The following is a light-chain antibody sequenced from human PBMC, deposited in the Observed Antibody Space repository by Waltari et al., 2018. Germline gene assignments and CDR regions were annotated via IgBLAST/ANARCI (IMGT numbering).Light chain of an antibody. CDR1: ESVSSN. J-gene: IGKJ4*01. CDR3: QQYYHWVA. Sequence: EIVMTQSPATLSVSPGERATLPSRASESVSSNVAWYQQKPGQAPRLLIYGASTRATGVPAKFRGSGSGTDFTLTISSLQSEDFAVYYCQQYYHWVAFGGGTWVQIK. V-gene: IGKV3-15*01. CDR2: GAS.